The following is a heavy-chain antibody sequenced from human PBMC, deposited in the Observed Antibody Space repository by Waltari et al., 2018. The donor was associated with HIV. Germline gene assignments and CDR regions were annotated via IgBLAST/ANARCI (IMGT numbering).Heavy chain of an antibody. J-gene: IGHJ4*02. V-gene: IGHV3-23*01. D-gene: IGHD3-22*01. CDR1: GFTFSSYA. CDR2: LSGSGAST. CDR3: AKDSNYDSSGPIDY. Sequence: EVQLLESGGGLVQPGGSLRLSCAASGFTFSSYAMSWVRQAPGEGLEWVSGLSGSGASTYYADSVKGRFTSSRDNSKNTLYLQMNRLRADDTAVYYCAKDSNYDSSGPIDYWGQGTLVTVSS.